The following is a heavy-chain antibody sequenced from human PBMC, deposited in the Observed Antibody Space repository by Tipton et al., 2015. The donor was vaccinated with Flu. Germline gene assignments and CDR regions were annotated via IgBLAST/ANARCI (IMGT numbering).Heavy chain of an antibody. CDR2: NSGSGGTT. CDR3: AKDTLEYCSGGSCDYGMDV. J-gene: IGHJ6*02. Sequence: SLRLSCAASGFIFSSYGMSWVRQAPGKGLEWVAGNSGSGGTTYYAESVKGRVTISRDNSRNTLYLHMISLRAEDTAVYYCAKDTLEYCSGGSCDYGMDVWGQGTTVTVSS. CDR1: GFIFSSYG. D-gene: IGHD2-15*01. V-gene: IGHV3-23*01.